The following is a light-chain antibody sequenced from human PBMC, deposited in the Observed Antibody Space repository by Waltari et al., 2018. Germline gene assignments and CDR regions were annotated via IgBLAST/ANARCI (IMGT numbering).Light chain of an antibody. CDR3: QQSYTTPWT. V-gene: IGKV2D-29*01. Sequence: LVMTQTPLSLSVTPGQPASISCKSSQSLLPSDGKTYLFWYLQKPGQPPQLLIYEISNRFSGVPDRFSGSGSGTHFTLTISSLQPEDFATYYCQQSYTTPWTFGQGTTVEIK. CDR2: EIS. J-gene: IGKJ1*01. CDR1: QSLLPSDGKTY.